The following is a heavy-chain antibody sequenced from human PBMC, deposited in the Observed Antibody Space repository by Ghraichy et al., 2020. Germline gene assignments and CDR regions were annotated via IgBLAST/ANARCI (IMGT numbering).Heavy chain of an antibody. Sequence: SETLSLTCTVSGGSISSSSYYWGWIRQPPGKGLEWIGSIYYSGSTYYNPSLKSRVTISVDTSKNQFSLKLSSVTAADTAVYYCARRDLDTVTTGFDYWGQGTLVTVSS. D-gene: IGHD4-17*01. CDR2: IYYSGST. V-gene: IGHV4-39*01. J-gene: IGHJ4*02. CDR1: GGSISSSSYY. CDR3: ARRDLDTVTTGFDY.